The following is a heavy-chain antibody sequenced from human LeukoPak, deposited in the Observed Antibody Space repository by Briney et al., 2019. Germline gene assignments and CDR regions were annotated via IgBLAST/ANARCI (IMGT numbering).Heavy chain of an antibody. D-gene: IGHD3-10*01. J-gene: IGHJ5*02. Sequence: GASVKVSCKVSGYTLTELSMHWVRQAPGKGLEWMGGFDPEDGETIYAQKFQGRVTMTEDTSTDTAYMELSSLRSEDTAVYYCARGLWFGEYLDLDSFNWFDPWGQGTLVTVSS. CDR2: FDPEDGET. CDR1: GYTLTELS. CDR3: ARGLWFGEYLDLDSFNWFDP. V-gene: IGHV1-24*01.